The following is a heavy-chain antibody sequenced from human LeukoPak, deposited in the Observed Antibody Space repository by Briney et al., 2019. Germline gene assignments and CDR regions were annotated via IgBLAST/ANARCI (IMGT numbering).Heavy chain of an antibody. Sequence: GGSLRLSCAASGFTVSSNYMSWVRQAPGKGLEWVSVIYSGGSTYYADSVKGRFTISRDNSKNTLYLQMNSLRAEDTAVYYCARVSGWFHYFDYWGQGTLVTVSS. CDR1: GFTVSSNY. CDR3: ARVSGWFHYFDY. J-gene: IGHJ4*02. CDR2: IYSGGST. D-gene: IGHD6-19*01. V-gene: IGHV3-66*01.